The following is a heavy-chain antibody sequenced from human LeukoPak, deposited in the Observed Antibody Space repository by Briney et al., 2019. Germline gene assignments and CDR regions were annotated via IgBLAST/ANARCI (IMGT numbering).Heavy chain of an antibody. D-gene: IGHD1-1*01. V-gene: IGHV3-23*01. CDR2: ISGSGGSR. CDR1: GFTFSSYA. CDR3: AKDRSHSDEVLGY. J-gene: IGHJ4*02. Sequence: PGGSLRLSCAASGFTFSSYAMSWVRQAPGKGLEWVSAISGSGGSRYYADSVKGRFTISRDNSKNTLYLQMNSLRAEDTAVYYCAKDRSHSDEVLGYWGQGPLVTVSS.